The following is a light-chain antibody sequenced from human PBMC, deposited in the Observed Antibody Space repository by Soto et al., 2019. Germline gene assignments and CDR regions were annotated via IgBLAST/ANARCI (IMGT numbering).Light chain of an antibody. CDR2: GAS. CDR1: QSVSSSN. J-gene: IGKJ1*01. Sequence: EIVLTQSPGTLSLSPGERGTLSCRASQSVSSSNLAWYQQKPGQAPRLLIYGASNRATGIPDKFSGSGSGTDFTLTISRLEPEDFAVYYCQQYGGSPTFGQGTKV. CDR3: QQYGGSPT. V-gene: IGKV3-20*01.